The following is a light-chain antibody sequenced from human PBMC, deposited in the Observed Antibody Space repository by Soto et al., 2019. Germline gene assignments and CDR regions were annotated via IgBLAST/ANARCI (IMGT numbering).Light chain of an antibody. Sequence: QSVLTQPPSASGTPGQRVTISCSGSSSNIGTNTVIWYQHLPGAAPKLLIYSDNQRPSGVPDRFAGSKSGSSASLAISGLQSEDEADYYCAAWDVSLVVFGGGTKLTVL. J-gene: IGLJ2*01. CDR2: SDN. CDR3: AAWDVSLVV. V-gene: IGLV1-44*01. CDR1: SSNIGTNT.